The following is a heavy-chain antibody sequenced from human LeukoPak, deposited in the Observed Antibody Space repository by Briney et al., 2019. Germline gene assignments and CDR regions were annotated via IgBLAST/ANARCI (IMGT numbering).Heavy chain of an antibody. D-gene: IGHD2-15*01. CDR1: GYTFTGFD. CDR3: ATLGVGAAMARGLTAFDI. CDR2: INPNSGGT. V-gene: IGHV1-2*02. J-gene: IGHJ3*02. Sequence: GASVKVSCKASGYTFTGFDITWVRQATGQGLEWMGWINPNSGGTNYAQKFQGRVTMTRDTSISTAYMELSRLRSDDTAVYYCATLGVGAAMARGLTAFDIWGQGTMVTVSS.